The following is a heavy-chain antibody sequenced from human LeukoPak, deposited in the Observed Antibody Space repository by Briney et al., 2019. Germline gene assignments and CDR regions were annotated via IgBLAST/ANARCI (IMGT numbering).Heavy chain of an antibody. V-gene: IGHV3-21*01. CDR1: GFTFSSYS. D-gene: IGHD3-22*01. CDR2: ISSSSSYI. Sequence: GGSLRLSCAASGFTFSSYSMNWVRQAPGRGLEWVSSISSSSSYIYYADSVKGRFTISRDNAKNSLYLQVNSLRAEDTAVYYCARGEYYYDSSGYYFAQKTGDYWGQGTLVTVSS. CDR3: ARGEYYYDSSGYYFAQKTGDY. J-gene: IGHJ4*02.